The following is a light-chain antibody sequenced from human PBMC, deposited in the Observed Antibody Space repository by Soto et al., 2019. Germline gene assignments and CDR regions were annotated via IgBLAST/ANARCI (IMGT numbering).Light chain of an antibody. CDR3: QQYGGSTRT. V-gene: IGKV3-20*01. CDR2: GTS. CDR1: QSIVTN. Sequence: EIVLTQSPATLSVSPGERATLSCRASQSIVTNLAWYQQKPGQAPRLLIYGTSSRATGVPDRITGSGSGTDFTLSISRLEPEDFAVYYCQQYGGSTRTFGQGTKVDI. J-gene: IGKJ1*01.